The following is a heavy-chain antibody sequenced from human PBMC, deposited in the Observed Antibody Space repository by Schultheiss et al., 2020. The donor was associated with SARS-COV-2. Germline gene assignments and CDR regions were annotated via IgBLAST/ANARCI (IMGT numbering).Heavy chain of an antibody. CDR1: GFTFSSYE. CDR2: ISGSGGST. D-gene: IGHD6-19*01. Sequence: GGSLRLSCAASGFTFSSYEMNWVRQAPGKGLEWVSAISGSGGSTYYADSVKGRFTISRDNAKNSLYLQMNSLRAEDTAVYYCARGAGFDYWGQGTLVTVSS. J-gene: IGHJ4*02. CDR3: ARGAGFDY. V-gene: IGHV3-48*03.